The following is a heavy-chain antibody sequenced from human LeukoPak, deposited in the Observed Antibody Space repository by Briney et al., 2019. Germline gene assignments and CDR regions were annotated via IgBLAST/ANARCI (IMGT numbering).Heavy chain of an antibody. Sequence: PGRSLRLSCAASGFTFSSYSMNWVRQAPGKGLEWVSSISSSSSYIYYADSVKGRFTISRDNAKNTLYLQMNSLRAEDTAVYYCWLGYCSSTSCYHSIDYWGQGTLVTVSS. V-gene: IGHV3-21*01. CDR2: ISSSSSYI. D-gene: IGHD2-2*01. CDR3: WLGYCSSTSCYHSIDY. J-gene: IGHJ4*02. CDR1: GFTFSSYS.